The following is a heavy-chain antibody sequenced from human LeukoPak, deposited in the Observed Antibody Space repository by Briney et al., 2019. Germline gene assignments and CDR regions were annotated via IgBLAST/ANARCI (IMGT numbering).Heavy chain of an antibody. CDR3: ARLETSYYFDY. V-gene: IGHV4-59*08. D-gene: IGHD1-7*01. Sequence: SETLSLTCTVSGGSISSYYWSWIRQPPGKGLEWIGYIYYSGSTNYNPSLKSRVTISVDTSKNQFSLKLSSVTAADTAVYYCARLETSYYFDYWGQGTLVTVSS. J-gene: IGHJ4*02. CDR2: IYYSGST. CDR1: GGSISSYY.